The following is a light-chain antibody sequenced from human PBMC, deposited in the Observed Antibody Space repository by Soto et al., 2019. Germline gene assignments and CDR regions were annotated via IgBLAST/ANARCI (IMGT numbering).Light chain of an antibody. CDR2: DVS. CDR1: SSDVGGYHY. CDR3: CSYAGSYTYV. V-gene: IGLV2-11*01. J-gene: IGLJ1*01. Sequence: QPVLTQPRSVSGSPGQAVTISCTGTSSDVGGYHYVSWYQQQPGKAPKLMIYDVSKRPSGVPDRFSGSKSGNTASLTISGLQAEDEADYYCCSYAGSYTYVFATGTKLTVL.